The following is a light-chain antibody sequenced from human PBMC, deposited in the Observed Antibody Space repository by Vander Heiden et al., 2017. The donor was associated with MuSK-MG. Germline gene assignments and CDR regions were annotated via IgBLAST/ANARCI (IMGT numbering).Light chain of an antibody. J-gene: IGKJ5*01. V-gene: IGKV2-28*01. Sequence: DIVMTQSPLSLSVTPGEPASISCRSSQSLLFGNGRDYLAWYLQKPGQSPQLLSSVGSNRASGVPDRFSGSGSGTDFTLKISRVEAEDIGVYYCMQSLQSPTFGQGTRLEIK. CDR1: QSLLFGNGRDY. CDR3: MQSLQSPT. CDR2: VGS.